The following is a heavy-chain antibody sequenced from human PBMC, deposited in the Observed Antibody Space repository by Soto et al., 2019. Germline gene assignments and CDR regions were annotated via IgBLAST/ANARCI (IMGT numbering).Heavy chain of an antibody. V-gene: IGHV4-59*01. Sequence: SETLSLTCTVSGGSISSYYWSWIRQPPGTGLEWIGYIYYSGSTNYNPSLKSRVTISVDTSKNQFSLKLSSVTAADTAVYYCASRSTYYDFWSGYRPDDYYGMDVWGQGTTVTVSS. CDR1: GGSISSYY. CDR2: IYYSGST. CDR3: ASRSTYYDFWSGYRPDDYYGMDV. D-gene: IGHD3-3*01. J-gene: IGHJ6*02.